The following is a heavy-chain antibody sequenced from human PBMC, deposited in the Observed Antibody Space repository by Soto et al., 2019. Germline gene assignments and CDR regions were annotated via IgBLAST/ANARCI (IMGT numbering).Heavy chain of an antibody. J-gene: IGHJ5*01. CDR2: MSYDGSNE. V-gene: IGHV3-30-3*01. D-gene: IGHD1-26*01. CDR3: ARDPTSPEYRYSGRFRDNTFDS. Sequence: QVQLVESGGGVVQPGKSLRLSCAASGFTCSSYALHWVRQAPGKGLEWVAVMSYDGSNEYADSVKGRFTISRDNFKNTLYLQMSSLRTDDTAVYYCARDPTSPEYRYSGRFRDNTFDSWGQGTLVTVSS. CDR1: GFTCSSYA.